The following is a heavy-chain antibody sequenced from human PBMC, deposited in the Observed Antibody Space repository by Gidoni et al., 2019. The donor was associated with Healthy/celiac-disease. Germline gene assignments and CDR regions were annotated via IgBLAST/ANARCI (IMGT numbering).Heavy chain of an antibody. CDR3: AKDPPWYYSSSLDY. D-gene: IGHD6-13*01. CDR1: GFTFRSYA. V-gene: IGHV3-23*01. Sequence: EVQLLESGGGLVQPVGSLRLSCAASGFTFRSYAMSWVRQAPGKGLEWVSAISGSGGSTYYADSVKGRFTISRDNSKNTLYLQMNSLRAEDTAVYYCAKDPPWYYSSSLDYWGQGTLVTVSS. CDR2: ISGSGGST. J-gene: IGHJ4*02.